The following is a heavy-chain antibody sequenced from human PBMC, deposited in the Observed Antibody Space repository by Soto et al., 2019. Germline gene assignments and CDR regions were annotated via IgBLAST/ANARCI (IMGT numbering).Heavy chain of an antibody. D-gene: IGHD3-16*01. CDR1: GYNFSGYW. CDR2: IFPADSGT. J-gene: IGHJ5*02. CDR3: ARLGKYPNGLDP. Sequence: EVQLVQSGAEVKKPGESLNISCKGFGYNFSGYWIAWVRQMPGKGLEWMGIIFPADSGTRYSPSFQGQVSISVDTAITTTFLHLSSLRPSDTGTYFCARLGKYPNGLDPWGQGTLVTVSS. V-gene: IGHV5-51*01.